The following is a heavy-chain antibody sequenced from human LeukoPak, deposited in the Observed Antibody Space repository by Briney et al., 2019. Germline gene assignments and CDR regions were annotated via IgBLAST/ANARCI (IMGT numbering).Heavy chain of an antibody. Sequence: TSETLSLTCAVSGGSISSSNWWSWVRQPPGKGLEWIGEIYHSGSTNYNPSLKSRVTISVDKSKNQFFLKLSSVTAADTAVYYRSSSPITMVRGVIRSWGQGTLVTVSS. CDR1: GGSISSSNW. CDR3: SSSPITMVRGVIRS. V-gene: IGHV4-4*02. CDR2: IYHSGST. D-gene: IGHD3-10*01. J-gene: IGHJ4*02.